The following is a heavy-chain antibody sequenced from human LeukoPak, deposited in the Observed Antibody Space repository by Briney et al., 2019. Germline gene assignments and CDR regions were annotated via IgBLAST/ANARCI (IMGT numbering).Heavy chain of an antibody. D-gene: IGHD3-16*01. J-gene: IGHJ4*02. CDR3: AREVGGGASGQ. CDR2: IYSDGTI. Sequence: GGSLRLSCAASGFTFSSYAMSWVRQAPGKGLEWVSVIYSDGTISYADSVKGRFTISRDNSENTLYLQMHSLRVENTAVYYCAREVGGGASGQWGQGTLVTVSS. V-gene: IGHV3-66*01. CDR1: GFTFSSYA.